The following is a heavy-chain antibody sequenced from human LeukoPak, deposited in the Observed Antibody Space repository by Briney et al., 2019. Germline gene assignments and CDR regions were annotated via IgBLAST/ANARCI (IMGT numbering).Heavy chain of an antibody. CDR1: GFTFSTYG. D-gene: IGHD6-19*01. CDR2: NSGGSS. V-gene: IGHV3-23*01. CDR3: AKDLGSSGWYIDY. J-gene: IGHJ4*02. Sequence: GGSLRLSCAASGFTFSTYGVYWVRQAPGKGLEWVSSNSGGSSYYADSVKGRFTISRDNSKNTLYLQMNSLRAEDTAVYYCAKDLGSSGWYIDYWGQGTLVTVS.